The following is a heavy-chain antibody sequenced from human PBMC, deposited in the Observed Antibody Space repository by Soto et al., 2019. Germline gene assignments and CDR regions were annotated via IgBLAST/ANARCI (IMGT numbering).Heavy chain of an antibody. Sequence: QVQLQESGPGLVKPSETLSLTCTVSGGSISSYYWSWIRQPAGKGLEWIGRIYTSGSTNYNPSLMSRVTMSVDTSKNQFSLKLSSVTAADTAVYYCARTTMVRGVYWFDPWGQGTLVTVSS. CDR1: GGSISSYY. D-gene: IGHD3-10*01. V-gene: IGHV4-4*07. CDR3: ARTTMVRGVYWFDP. J-gene: IGHJ5*02. CDR2: IYTSGST.